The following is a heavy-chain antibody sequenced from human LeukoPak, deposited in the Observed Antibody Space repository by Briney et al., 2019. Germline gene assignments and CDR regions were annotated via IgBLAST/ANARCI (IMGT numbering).Heavy chain of an antibody. CDR1: GGSISSGGYS. CDR2: IYHSGST. CDR3: ARVVAPSYYFDY. J-gene: IGHJ4*02. Sequence: PSQTLSLTCAVSGGSISSGGYSWSWIRQPPGKGLEWIGYIYHSGSTYCNPSLKSRVTISVDRSKNQFSLKLSSVTAADTAVYYCARVVAPSYYFDYWGQGTLVTVSS. V-gene: IGHV4-30-2*01. D-gene: IGHD2-15*01.